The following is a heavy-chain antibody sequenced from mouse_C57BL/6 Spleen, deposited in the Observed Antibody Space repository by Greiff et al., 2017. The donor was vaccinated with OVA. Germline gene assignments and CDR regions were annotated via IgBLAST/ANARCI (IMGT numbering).Heavy chain of an antibody. J-gene: IGHJ3*01. CDR3: ASNYGSKFAY. CDR1: GYSITSGYY. D-gene: IGHD1-1*01. CDR2: ISYDGSN. V-gene: IGHV3-6*01. Sequence: ESGPGLVKPSQSLSLTCSVTGYSITSGYYWNWIRQFPGNKLEWMGYISYDGSNNYNPSLKNRISITRDTSKNQFFLKLNSVTTEDTATYYCASNYGSKFAYWGQGTLVTVSA.